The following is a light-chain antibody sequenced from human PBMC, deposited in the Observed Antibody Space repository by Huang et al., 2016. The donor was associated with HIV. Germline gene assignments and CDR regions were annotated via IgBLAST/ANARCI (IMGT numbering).Light chain of an antibody. CDR3: QQSYSTPLT. J-gene: IGKJ4*01. V-gene: IGKV1-39*01. CDR2: AAS. Sequence: DIQMTQSPSSLSASVGDRVTITCRASQSLTTYLHWYQQKPGKAPTLLIYAASSLQGGVPARFSGSGSGTDFTLTISSLQPEDFATYYCQQSYSTPLTFGGGTKVDIK. CDR1: QSLTTY.